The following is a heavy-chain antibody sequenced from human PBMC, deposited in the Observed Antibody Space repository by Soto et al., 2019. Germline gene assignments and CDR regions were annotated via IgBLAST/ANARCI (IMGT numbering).Heavy chain of an antibody. CDR1: GGSISSGDYY. CDR3: ARVRYSGYDRDFDY. D-gene: IGHD5-12*01. CDR2: IYYSGST. Sequence: PSETLSLTCTVSGGSISSGDYYWSWIRQPPGKGLEWIGYIYYSGSTYYNPSLLSRITTSVDTSKNQFSLKLNSVTAADTAVYYCARVRYSGYDRDFDYWGQGTLVTVSS. V-gene: IGHV4-30-4*01. J-gene: IGHJ4*02.